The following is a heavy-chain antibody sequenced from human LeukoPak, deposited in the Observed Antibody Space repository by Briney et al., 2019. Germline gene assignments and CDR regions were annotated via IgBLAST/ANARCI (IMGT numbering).Heavy chain of an antibody. CDR3: AKDISIGYDAFDI. Sequence: GGSLRLSCAASGFTFDDYAMHWVRHAPGKGLEWVSGISWNSGSIGYADSVKGRFTISRDNAKNSLYLQMNSLRAEDTALYYCAKDISIGYDAFDIWGQGTMVTVSS. D-gene: IGHD3-16*01. J-gene: IGHJ3*02. CDR1: GFTFDDYA. CDR2: ISWNSGSI. V-gene: IGHV3-9*01.